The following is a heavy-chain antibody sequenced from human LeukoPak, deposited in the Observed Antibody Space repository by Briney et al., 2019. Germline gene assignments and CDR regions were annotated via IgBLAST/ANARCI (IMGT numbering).Heavy chain of an antibody. CDR1: GFTFSSNG. J-gene: IGHJ4*02. CDR2: ISGSGGST. Sequence: PGGSLRLSCAASGFTFSSNGMSWVRQAPGKGLEWVSAISGSGGSTYYADSVKGRFTISRDNSKNTLYLQMNSLRVEDTAVYYCAKRSDYGGNWNYLDYWGQGTLVTVSS. D-gene: IGHD4-23*01. V-gene: IGHV3-23*01. CDR3: AKRSDYGGNWNYLDY.